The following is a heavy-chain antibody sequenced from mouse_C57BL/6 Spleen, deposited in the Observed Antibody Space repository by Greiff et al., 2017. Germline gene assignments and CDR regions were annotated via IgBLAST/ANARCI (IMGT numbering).Heavy chain of an antibody. J-gene: IGHJ2*01. D-gene: IGHD1-1*01. CDR3: ARRDLLLGY. Sequence: QVQLQQSGPELVKPGASVKISCKASGYAFSSSWMNWVKQRPGKGLEWIGRIYPGDGDTNYNGKFKGKATLTADKSSSTAYMQLSSLTSEDSAVYFCARRDLLLGYWGQGTTLTVSS. CDR1: GYAFSSSW. V-gene: IGHV1-82*01. CDR2: IYPGDGDT.